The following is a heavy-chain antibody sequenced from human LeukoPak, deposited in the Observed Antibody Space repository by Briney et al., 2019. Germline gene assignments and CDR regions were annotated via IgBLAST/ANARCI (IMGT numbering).Heavy chain of an antibody. Sequence: ASVKVSCKASGYTFTGYYMHWVRQAPGQGLEWMGWINPNSGGTNYAQKFQGRVTMTRDTSISTAYMELSRLRSDDTAVYYCARGPYSSSSIFYYYYYMDVWGKGTTVTVSS. CDR3: ARGPYSSSSIFYYYYYMDV. D-gene: IGHD6-6*01. CDR2: INPNSGGT. CDR1: GYTFTGYY. V-gene: IGHV1-2*02. J-gene: IGHJ6*03.